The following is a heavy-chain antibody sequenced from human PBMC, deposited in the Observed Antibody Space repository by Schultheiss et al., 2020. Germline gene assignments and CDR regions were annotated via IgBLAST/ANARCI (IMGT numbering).Heavy chain of an antibody. CDR1: GGSISSSSYY. Sequence: SETLSLTCTVSGGSISSSSYYWSWIRQPPGKGLEWIGYIYYSGSTYYNPSLKSRVTISVDTSKNQFSLKLSSVTAADTAVYYCAREVLPGDLRIAAAGLDYWGQGTLVTVSS. D-gene: IGHD6-13*01. CDR2: IYYSGST. V-gene: IGHV4-31*03. J-gene: IGHJ4*02. CDR3: AREVLPGDLRIAAAGLDY.